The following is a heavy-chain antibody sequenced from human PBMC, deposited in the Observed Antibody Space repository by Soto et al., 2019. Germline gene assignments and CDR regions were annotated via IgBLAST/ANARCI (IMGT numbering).Heavy chain of an antibody. CDR3: VRDNSHIIVTPFDL. Sequence: VGSLRLSCAASGFTSSNFEMNWVRQVPGKGLEWLSYISFRGTTTYYAGSVRGRFTISRDNAKNSVFLQMDSLRVEDTAIYYCVRDNSHIIVTPFDLWGQGTLVTVSS. D-gene: IGHD2-21*01. CDR2: ISFRGTTT. V-gene: IGHV3-48*03. J-gene: IGHJ4*02. CDR1: GFTSSNFE.